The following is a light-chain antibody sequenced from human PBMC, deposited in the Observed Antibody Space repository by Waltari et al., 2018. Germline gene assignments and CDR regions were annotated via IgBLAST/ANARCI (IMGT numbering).Light chain of an antibody. J-gene: IGLJ2*01. CDR2: EVR. V-gene: IGLV2-14*01. Sequence: QSALTQPASVSGSPGQSITISCTGTNSDVGGYDYVSWYQQHPGKAPKLMIYEVRNRPSVFSSRFSGSKSGNTASLTISGLQAEDEADYYCSSYTSSNTVFGGGTKLTVL. CDR1: NSDVGGYDY. CDR3: SSYTSSNTV.